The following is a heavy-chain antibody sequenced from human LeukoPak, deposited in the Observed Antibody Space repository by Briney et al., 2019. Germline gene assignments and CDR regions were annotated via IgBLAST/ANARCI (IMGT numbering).Heavy chain of an antibody. Sequence: ASVKVSCKASGYTFTSYGISWVRQAPGQGLEWMGMINPSGGSTSYAQKFQGRVTMTRDMSTSTVYMELSSLRSEDTAAYYCASGIRAFDYWGQGALVTVSS. CDR1: GYTFTSYG. J-gene: IGHJ4*02. CDR2: INPSGGST. CDR3: ASGIRAFDY. D-gene: IGHD1-26*01. V-gene: IGHV1-46*01.